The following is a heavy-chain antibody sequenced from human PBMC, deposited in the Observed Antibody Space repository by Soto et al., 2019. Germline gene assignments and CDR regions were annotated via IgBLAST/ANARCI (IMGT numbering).Heavy chain of an antibody. V-gene: IGHV3-30*18. CDR3: AKDLSPPLDYYYYYGMDV. J-gene: IGHJ6*02. CDR1: GFTFSSYG. Sequence: GGSLRLSCAASGFTFSSYGMHWVRQAPGKGLEWVAVISYDGSNKYYADSVKGRFTISRDNSKNTLYLQMNSLRAEDTAVYYCAKDLSPPLDYYYYYGMDVWGQGTTVTVSS. CDR2: ISYDGSNK.